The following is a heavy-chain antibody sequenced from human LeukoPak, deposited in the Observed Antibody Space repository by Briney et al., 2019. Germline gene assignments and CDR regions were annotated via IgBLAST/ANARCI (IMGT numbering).Heavy chain of an antibody. V-gene: IGHV3-30*18. Sequence: GGSLPDTLAASGFNFISPRMHWVRQAPGKGLEWVALIPSDGSYTYYADSVKGRFTISRDNSKNTLSLQMNSVRPDDTAVYYGAKDGYGEYGPFDNWGQGTMVTVSS. CDR2: IPSDGSYT. CDR3: AKDGYGEYGPFDN. D-gene: IGHD4-17*01. J-gene: IGHJ3*02. CDR1: GFNFISPR.